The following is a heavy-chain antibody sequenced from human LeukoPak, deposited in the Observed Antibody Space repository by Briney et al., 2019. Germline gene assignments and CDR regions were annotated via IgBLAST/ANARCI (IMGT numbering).Heavy chain of an antibody. Sequence: GGSLRLSCAASGFTFSSYWMSWVRQAPGKGLEWVANIKQDGSEKYYVDSVKGRFTISRDDAKNSLYLQMNSLRAEDTAVYYCARDAIAAAGTYGMDVWGKGTTVTVSS. CDR2: IKQDGSEK. J-gene: IGHJ6*04. V-gene: IGHV3-7*03. D-gene: IGHD6-13*01. CDR1: GFTFSSYW. CDR3: ARDAIAAAGTYGMDV.